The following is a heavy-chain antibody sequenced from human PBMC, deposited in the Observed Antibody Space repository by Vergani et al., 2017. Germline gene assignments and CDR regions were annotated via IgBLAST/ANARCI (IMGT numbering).Heavy chain of an antibody. CDR1: GYSISSGYY. V-gene: IGHV4-38-2*01. J-gene: IGHJ4*02. D-gene: IGHD1-7*01. CDR2: IYHSGST. Sequence: QVQLQESGPGLVKPSETLSLTCAVSGYSISSGYYWGWIRQPPGKGLEWIGSIYHSGSTYYNPSLKIRVTISVDTSKNQFSLKLSSVTAADTAVYYCAELRYFDYWGQGTLVTVSS. CDR3: AELRYFDY.